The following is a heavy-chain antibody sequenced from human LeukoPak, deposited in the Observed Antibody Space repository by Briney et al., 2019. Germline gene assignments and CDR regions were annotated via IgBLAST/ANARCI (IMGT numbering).Heavy chain of an antibody. D-gene: IGHD6-19*01. CDR3: ASSSGWYYFDY. V-gene: IGHV1-2*02. Sequence: GASVTVSCKASGYTFTGYYMHGVGRAPGQGLEWMGWINPNSGGTNYAQKFQGRVTMTRDTSISTAYMELSRLRSDDTAVYYCASSSGWYYFDYWGQGTLVTVSS. CDR1: GYTFTGYY. J-gene: IGHJ4*02. CDR2: INPNSGGT.